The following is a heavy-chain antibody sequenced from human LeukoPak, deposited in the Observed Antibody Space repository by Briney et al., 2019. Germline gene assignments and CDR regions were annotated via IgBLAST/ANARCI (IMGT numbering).Heavy chain of an antibody. Sequence: GGSLRLSCAASGFSFSTYSMNWVRQAPGKGLEWVSSISSRSDYIYYADSVKGRFTISRDNAKNSLYLQMNSLRTEDTALYYCAKDLLVISAPGFDYWGQGTLVTVSS. CDR3: AKDLLVISAPGFDY. D-gene: IGHD3-22*01. CDR1: GFSFSTYS. CDR2: ISSRSDYI. J-gene: IGHJ4*02. V-gene: IGHV3-21*04.